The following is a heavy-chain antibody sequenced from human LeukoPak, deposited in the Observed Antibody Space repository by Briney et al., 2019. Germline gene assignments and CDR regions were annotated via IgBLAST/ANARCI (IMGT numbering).Heavy chain of an antibody. Sequence: GASVKVSCKASGGTFSSYAISWVRQAPGQGLEWMGGTIPIFGTANYAQKFQGRVTITTDESTSTAYMELSSLRSEDTAVYYCARGRSSSNPDLYYYYYYMDVWGKGTTVTVSS. V-gene: IGHV1-69*05. J-gene: IGHJ6*03. CDR1: GGTFSSYA. D-gene: IGHD4-11*01. CDR3: ARGRSSSNPDLYYYYYYMDV. CDR2: TIPIFGTA.